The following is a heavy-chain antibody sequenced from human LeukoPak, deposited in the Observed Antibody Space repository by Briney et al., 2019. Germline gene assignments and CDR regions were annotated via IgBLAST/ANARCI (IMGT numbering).Heavy chain of an antibody. CDR3: ARSLKSNSRYAFDI. D-gene: IGHD2/OR15-2a*01. CDR1: GDSISSYY. J-gene: IGHJ3*02. V-gene: IGHV4-59*01. Sequence: SETLSLTCTVSGDSISSYYWSWIRQPPGKGLEWIGQMYYSGSAKYNPSLRSRATTSVDTSKNQFSLKLSSVTAADTAVYYCARSLKSNSRYAFDIWGQGTMVTVSS. CDR2: MYYSGSA.